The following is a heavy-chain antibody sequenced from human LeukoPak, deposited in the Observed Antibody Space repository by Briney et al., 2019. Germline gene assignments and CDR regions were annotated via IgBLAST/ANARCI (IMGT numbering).Heavy chain of an antibody. J-gene: IGHJ4*02. CDR1: GGSISSGDYY. D-gene: IGHD6-13*01. CDR3: ARGPMYSSSWYFDY. V-gene: IGHV4-30-4*08. Sequence: SQTLSLTCTVSGGSISSGDYYWSWIRQPPGKGLEWIGYIYYSGSTYYNPSLKSRVTISVDTSKNQFSLRLSSVTAADTAVYYCARGPMYSSSWYFDYWGQGTLVTVSS. CDR2: IYYSGST.